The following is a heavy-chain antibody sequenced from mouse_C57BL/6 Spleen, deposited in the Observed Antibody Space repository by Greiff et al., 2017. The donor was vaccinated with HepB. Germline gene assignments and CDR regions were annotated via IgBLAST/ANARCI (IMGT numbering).Heavy chain of an antibody. CDR2: ISSGGDYI. CDR3: TRDKGWLRPFAD. CDR1: GFTFSSYA. V-gene: IGHV5-9-1*02. D-gene: IGHD2-2*01. J-gene: IGHJ3*01. Sequence: EVQGVESGEGLVKPGGSLKLSCAASGFTFSSYAMSWVRQTPEKRLEWVAYISSGGDYIYYADTVKGRFTISRDNARNTLYLQMSSLKSEDTAMYYCTRDKGWLRPFADWGQGTLVTVSA.